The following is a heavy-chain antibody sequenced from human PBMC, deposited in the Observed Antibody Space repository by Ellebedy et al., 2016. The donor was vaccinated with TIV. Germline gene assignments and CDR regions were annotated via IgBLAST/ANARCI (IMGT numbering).Heavy chain of an antibody. D-gene: IGHD3-22*01. V-gene: IGHV3-15*07. CDR3: SASSGYP. Sequence: PGGSLRLSCAASGFTFSNTWMNWVRQAPGKGLEWVGRIKGKTDGGTTDYAAPVKGRFTISRDDSKSTVYLQMNSLKTEDTAVYYCSASSGYPWGQGTLVTVSS. J-gene: IGHJ5*02. CDR1: GFTFSNTW. CDR2: IKGKTDGGTT.